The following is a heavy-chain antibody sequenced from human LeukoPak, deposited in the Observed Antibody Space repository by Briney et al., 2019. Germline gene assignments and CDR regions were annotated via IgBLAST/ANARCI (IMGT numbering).Heavy chain of an antibody. D-gene: IGHD3-10*01. CDR3: AKVRITMVRGVIITEYFQH. Sequence: GGSLRLSCAASGFTFSSYAMSWVRQAPGKGLEWVSAISGSGGSTYYADSVKGRFTISRDNSKNTLYLQMNSLRAEDTAVCYCAKVRITMVRGVIITEYFQHWGQGTLVTVSS. CDR2: ISGSGGST. J-gene: IGHJ1*01. V-gene: IGHV3-23*01. CDR1: GFTFSSYA.